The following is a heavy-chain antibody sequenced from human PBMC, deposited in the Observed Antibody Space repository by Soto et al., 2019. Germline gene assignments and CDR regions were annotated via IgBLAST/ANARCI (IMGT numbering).Heavy chain of an antibody. CDR2: ISSNGGST. D-gene: IGHD2-15*01. J-gene: IGHJ6*02. Sequence: GGSLRLSCSASGFTYSSYAMHWVRQAPGKALEYVSAISSNGGSTYYADSVKGRFTISRDNSKNTLHLQMSSLRAEDTAVYYCVKVGVGCSGSSCYSGLYGMDVSGQGTAVTVSS. CDR3: VKVGVGCSGSSCYSGLYGMDV. CDR1: GFTYSSYA. V-gene: IGHV3-64D*06.